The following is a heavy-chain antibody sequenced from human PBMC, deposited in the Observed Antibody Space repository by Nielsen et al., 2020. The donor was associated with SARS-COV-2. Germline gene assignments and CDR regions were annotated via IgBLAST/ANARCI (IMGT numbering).Heavy chain of an antibody. D-gene: IGHD1-1*01. V-gene: IGHV1-18*04. CDR3: ARDSSNPYNWNDVDY. CDR1: GYTFTSYG. CDR2: ISTNNGNV. J-gene: IGHJ4*02. Sequence: ASVKVSCKASGYTFTSYGISWVRQAPGQGLEWMGRISTNNGNVKYAQNLQGRVTMTTDTSTSTVYMELKRLRSDDTAVYYCARDSSNPYNWNDVDYWGQGTLVTVSS.